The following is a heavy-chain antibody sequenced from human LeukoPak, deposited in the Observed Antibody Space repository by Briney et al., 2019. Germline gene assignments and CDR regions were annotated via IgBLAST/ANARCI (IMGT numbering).Heavy chain of an antibody. Sequence: ASVKVSCKASGYSFTKFGISWVRQAPGRGLEWVGWIYNGNTKYTQSLQGRVTMTTDTSTSTAYMELSRLRSDDTAVYYCARYSYCGGDCYTFDYWGQGSLVTVSS. CDR1: GYSFTKFG. V-gene: IGHV1-18*01. J-gene: IGHJ4*02. D-gene: IGHD2-21*02. CDR2: IYNGNT. CDR3: ARYSYCGGDCYTFDY.